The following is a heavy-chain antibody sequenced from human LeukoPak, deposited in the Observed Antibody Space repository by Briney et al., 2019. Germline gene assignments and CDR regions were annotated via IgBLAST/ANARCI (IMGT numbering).Heavy chain of an antibody. CDR3: ARAEYCSSTSCSLDWFDP. CDR2: IYYSGST. D-gene: IGHD2-2*01. J-gene: IGHJ5*02. V-gene: IGHV4-30-4*01. CDR1: GGSISSGDYY. Sequence: PSQTLSLTCTVSGGSISSGDYYWSWIRQPPGKGLEWIGYIYYSGSTYYNPSLKSRVTISVDTSKNQFSLKLSSVTAADTAVYYCARAEYCSSTSCSLDWFDPWGQGTLVTVSS.